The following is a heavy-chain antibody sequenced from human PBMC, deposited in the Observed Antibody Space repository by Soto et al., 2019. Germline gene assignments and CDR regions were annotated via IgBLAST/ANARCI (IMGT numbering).Heavy chain of an antibody. CDR1: GFTFNTYP. V-gene: IGHV3-23*01. J-gene: IGHJ6*02. CDR2: ISSTAGRTS. Sequence: PGGSLRLSCATSGFTFNTYPMTWVRQAPGKGLEWVSSISSTAGRTSSYADSVKGRFAISRDFSDNTVYLQMNNLRVDDTAVYFCAKGVLSFHYGMGVWGQGTTVPVSS. D-gene: IGHD3-10*01. CDR3: AKGVLSFHYGMGV.